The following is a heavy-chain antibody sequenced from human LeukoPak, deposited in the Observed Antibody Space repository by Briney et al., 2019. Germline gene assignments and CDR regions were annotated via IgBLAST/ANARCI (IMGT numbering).Heavy chain of an antibody. Sequence: GGSLRLSCAASGFSLSDYYMSWIRQAPGKGLEWVSAISGSGGSTCYADSVKGRFTISRDNSKNTLYLQMNSLRAEDTAVYYCAKDRRGYCSSTSCQGTDPWGQGTLVTVSS. CDR2: ISGSGGST. J-gene: IGHJ5*02. CDR1: GFSLSDYY. CDR3: AKDRRGYCSSTSCQGTDP. V-gene: IGHV3-23*01. D-gene: IGHD2-2*01.